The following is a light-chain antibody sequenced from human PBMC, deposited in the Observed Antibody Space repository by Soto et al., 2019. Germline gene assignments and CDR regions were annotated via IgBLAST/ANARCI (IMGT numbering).Light chain of an antibody. J-gene: IGLJ3*02. V-gene: IGLV2-14*01. CDR3: SSYTSSSTPNWV. CDR2: EVS. CDR1: SSDVGGYNY. Sequence: QSALTQPASVSGSPGQSITISCTGTSSDVGGYNYVSWYQQHPGTAPKLMIYEVSNRPSGVSNRFSGSKSGNTASLTISGLQAEDEDDYYCSSYTSSSTPNWVFGGGTKLTVL.